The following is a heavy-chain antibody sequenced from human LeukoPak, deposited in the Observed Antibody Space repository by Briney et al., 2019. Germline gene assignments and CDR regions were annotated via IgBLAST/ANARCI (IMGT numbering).Heavy chain of an antibody. Sequence: SETLSLTCTVSGGSISSSSYYWGWIRQPPGKGLEWIGSIYYSGSTYYNPSLKSRVTISVDTSKNQFSLKLSSVTAADTAVYYCARGAYYYGSGKIFDYWGQGTLVTVSS. D-gene: IGHD3-10*01. V-gene: IGHV4-39*07. CDR1: GGSISSSSYY. CDR2: IYYSGST. J-gene: IGHJ4*02. CDR3: ARGAYYYGSGKIFDY.